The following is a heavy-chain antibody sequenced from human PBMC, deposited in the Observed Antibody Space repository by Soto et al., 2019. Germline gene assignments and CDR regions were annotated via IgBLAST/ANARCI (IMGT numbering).Heavy chain of an antibody. V-gene: IGHV1-3*01. J-gene: IGHJ4*02. D-gene: IGHD3-3*01. CDR3: AGDDAPSHDFWSGYYIASFDY. CDR1: GYTFTSYA. CDR2: INAGNGNT. Sequence: QVQLVQSGAEVKKPGASVKVSCKASGYTFTSYAMHWVRQAPGQRLEWMGWINAGNGNTKYSQKFQGRVTITRDASASTAYMELSSLRSEDKPVYYCAGDDAPSHDFWSGYYIASFDYWGQGTLVTVSS.